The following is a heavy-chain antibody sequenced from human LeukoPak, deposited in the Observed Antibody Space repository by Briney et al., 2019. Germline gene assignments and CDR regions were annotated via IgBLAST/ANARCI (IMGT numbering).Heavy chain of an antibody. CDR2: ISYDGSNK. CDR3: ARSAVTTHYYYYYGMDV. Sequence: PGGSLRLSCAASGFTFSSYAMHWVRQAPGKGLEWVAVISYDGSNKYYADSVKGRFTISRDNSKNTLYLQMNSLRAEDTAVYYCARSAVTTHYYYYYGMDVWGKGTTVTVSS. V-gene: IGHV3-30*04. CDR1: GFTFSSYA. J-gene: IGHJ6*04. D-gene: IGHD4-17*01.